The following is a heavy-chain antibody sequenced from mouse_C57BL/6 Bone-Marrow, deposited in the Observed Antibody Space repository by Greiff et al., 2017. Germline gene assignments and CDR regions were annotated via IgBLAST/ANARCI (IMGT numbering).Heavy chain of an antibody. J-gene: IGHJ4*01. CDR2: ISDGGSYT. V-gene: IGHV5-4*01. Sequence: EVQGVESGGGLVKPGGSLKLSCAASGFTFSSYAMSWVRQTPEKRLEWVATISDGGSYTYYPDNVKGRFTISRDNAKNNLYLQMSHLKSEDTAMYYCARALRRGFYYAMDYWGQGTSVTVSA. D-gene: IGHD2-12*01. CDR3: ARALRRGFYYAMDY. CDR1: GFTFSSYA.